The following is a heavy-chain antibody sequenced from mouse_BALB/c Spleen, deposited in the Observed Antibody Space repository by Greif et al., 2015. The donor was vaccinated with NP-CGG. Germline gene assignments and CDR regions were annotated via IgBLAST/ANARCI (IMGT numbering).Heavy chain of an antibody. J-gene: IGHJ3*01. Sequence: VKLVESGPGLVAPPQSLSITCTISGFSLTSYGVHWVRQPPGKGLEWLVVIWSDGSTTYNSALKSRLSISKDNSKSQVFVKMNSPQADDTAMYYCARQGDYRYDVLAYWGQGTLVTVSA. CDR2: IWSDGST. D-gene: IGHD2-14*01. V-gene: IGHV2-6-1*01. CDR3: ARQGDYRYDVLAY. CDR1: GFSLTSYG.